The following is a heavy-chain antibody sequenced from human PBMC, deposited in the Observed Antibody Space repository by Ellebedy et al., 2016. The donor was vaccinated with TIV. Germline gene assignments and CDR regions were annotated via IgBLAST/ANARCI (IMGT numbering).Heavy chain of an antibody. CDR2: IYHSRST. CDR1: GGSISSTNW. V-gene: IGHV4-4*02. CDR3: ARRQAYGDYEYAFDI. D-gene: IGHD4-17*01. J-gene: IGHJ3*02. Sequence: MPSETLSLTCAVSGGSISSTNWWTWARQPPGKGLEWIGEIYHSRSTNYNPSLKSRVTISVDKSKNQVSLKLSSVTAADKAVYYCARRQAYGDYEYAFDIWGQGTMVTVPS.